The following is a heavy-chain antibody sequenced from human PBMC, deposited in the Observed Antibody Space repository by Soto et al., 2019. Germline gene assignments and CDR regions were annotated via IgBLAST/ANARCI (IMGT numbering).Heavy chain of an antibody. CDR1: GFTFSSYG. V-gene: IGHV3-30*18. J-gene: IGHJ4*02. CDR2: ISYDGSNK. Sequence: PGGSLRLSCAASGFTFSSYGMHWVRQAPGKGLEWVAVISYDGSNKYYADSVKGRFTISRDNSKNTLYLQMNSLRAEDTAVYYCAKDRWGIAAAGYYFDYWGQGT. D-gene: IGHD6-13*01. CDR3: AKDRWGIAAAGYYFDY.